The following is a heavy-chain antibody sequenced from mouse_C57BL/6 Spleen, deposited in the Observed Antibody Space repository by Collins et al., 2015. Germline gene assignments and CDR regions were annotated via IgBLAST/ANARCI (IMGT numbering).Heavy chain of an antibody. CDR1: GYTFTDYY. Sequence: QVQLQQSGPELVKPGASVKISCKASGYTFTDYYINWVKQRPGQGLEWIGWIFPGSGSTYYNEKFKGKATLTVDKSSSTAYMLLSSLTSEDSAVYFCAFMITTRTPFDYWGQGTTLTVSS. J-gene: IGHJ2*01. CDR3: AFMITTRTPFDY. V-gene: IGHV1-75*01. CDR2: IFPGSGST. D-gene: IGHD2-4*01.